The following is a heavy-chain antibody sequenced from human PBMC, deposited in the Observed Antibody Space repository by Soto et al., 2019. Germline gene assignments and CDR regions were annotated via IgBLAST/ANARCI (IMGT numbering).Heavy chain of an antibody. J-gene: IGHJ6*02. CDR3: ERARHLARTGIDYYYRVDV. V-gene: IGHV3-30-3*01. D-gene: IGHD3-10*01. CDR2: ISYDGSKK. Sequence: QEHLVESGGGVVQPGKSLRLSCTASGFSLTSFTVHWVRQAPGKGLEWVTLISYDGSKKDYSDSVKGRFTMSRDNFKNAVYMEIDNLRPEDTAVYFGERARHLARTGIDYYYRVDVSGQGTTVTVSS. CDR1: GFSLTSFT.